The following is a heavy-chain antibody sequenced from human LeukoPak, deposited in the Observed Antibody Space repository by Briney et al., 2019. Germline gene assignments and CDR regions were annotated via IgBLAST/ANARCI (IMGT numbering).Heavy chain of an antibody. J-gene: IGHJ6*03. CDR3: ARDETRRPIIAAAATGYYYMDV. CDR2: ISAYNGNT. CDR1: GYTFTSYG. V-gene: IGHV1-18*01. D-gene: IGHD6-13*01. Sequence: ASVKVSCKASGYTFTSYGISWVRQAPGQGLEWMGWISAYNGNTNYAQKLQGRVTMTTDTSTSTAYMELRSLRSDDTAVYYCARDETRRPIIAAAATGYYYMDVWGKGTTVTISS.